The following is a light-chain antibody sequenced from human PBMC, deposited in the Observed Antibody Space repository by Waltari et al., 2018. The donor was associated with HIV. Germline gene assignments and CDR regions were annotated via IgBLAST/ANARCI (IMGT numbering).Light chain of an antibody. CDR1: SVRTYY. CDR3: NSLDTIGHWF. Sequence: SSELAQDPAVSVALGQTVRITCQGDSVRTYYASWYQQKPGQAPVLVFYDRNNRPSGIPDRFSGSTSGDTASLTITGAQAEDEADYSCNSLDTIGHWFFGGGTKVTVL. V-gene: IGLV3-19*01. J-gene: IGLJ3*02. CDR2: DRN.